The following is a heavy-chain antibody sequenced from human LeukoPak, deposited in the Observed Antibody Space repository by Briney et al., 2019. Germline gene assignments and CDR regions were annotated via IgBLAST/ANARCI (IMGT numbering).Heavy chain of an antibody. CDR2: ISSSSSYI. CDR3: ARERYGDYVRSDY. D-gene: IGHD4-17*01. Sequence: GGSLRLSCAASGFTFSSYSMNWVRQAPGKGLEWVSSISSSSSYIYYADSVKGRFTISRDNAKNSLYLQMNSLRAEDTAVYYCARERYGDYVRSDYWGQGTLVTVSS. V-gene: IGHV3-21*01. CDR1: GFTFSSYS. J-gene: IGHJ4*02.